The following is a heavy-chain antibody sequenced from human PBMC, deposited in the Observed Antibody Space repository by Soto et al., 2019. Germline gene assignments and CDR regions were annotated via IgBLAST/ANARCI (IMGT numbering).Heavy chain of an antibody. D-gene: IGHD3-10*01. V-gene: IGHV4-34*01. CDR3: ARVLSPSGSYSRVDY. CDR1: GGSFSGYY. Sequence: QVQLQQWGAGLLKPSETLSLTCAVYGGSFSGYYWSWIRQPPGKGLEWIGEINHSGSTNYNPSLKSRVTISVDTSKNQFSLKLSSVTAADTAVYYCARVLSPSGSYSRVDYWGQGTLVTVYS. CDR2: INHSGST. J-gene: IGHJ4*02.